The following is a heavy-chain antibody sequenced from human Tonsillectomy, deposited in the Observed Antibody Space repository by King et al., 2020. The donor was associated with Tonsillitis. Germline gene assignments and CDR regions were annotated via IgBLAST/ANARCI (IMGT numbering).Heavy chain of an antibody. J-gene: IGHJ4*02. CDR1: GFTFSSYA. V-gene: IGHV3-30*04. D-gene: IGHD1-1*01. CDR2: ISYDESNK. CDR3: ARDPNDEYYFDY. Sequence: VQLVESGGGVVQPGRSLRLSCAASGFTFSSYAMHWVRQAPGKGLEWVAVISYDESNKYYADSVKGRFTISRDNSKNTLYLQMNSLRAEDTAVYYCARDPNDEYYFDYWGQGTLVTVSS.